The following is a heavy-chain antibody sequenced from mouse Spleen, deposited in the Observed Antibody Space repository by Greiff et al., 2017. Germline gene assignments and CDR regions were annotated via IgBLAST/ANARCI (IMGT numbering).Heavy chain of an antibody. Sequence: EVKLMESGGGLVKPGGSLKLSCAASGFTFSDYGMAWVRQAPGKGPEWVAFISNLAYSIYYADTVTGRFTISRENAKNTLYLEMSSLRSEDTAMYYCARHGTTVFFDYWGQGTTLTVSS. CDR2: ISNLAYSI. CDR3: ARHGTTVFFDY. D-gene: IGHD1-1*01. CDR1: GFTFSDYG. V-gene: IGHV5-15*01. J-gene: IGHJ2*01.